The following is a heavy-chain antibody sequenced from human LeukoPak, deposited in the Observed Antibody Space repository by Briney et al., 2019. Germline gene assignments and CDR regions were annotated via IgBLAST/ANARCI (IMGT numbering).Heavy chain of an antibody. Sequence: ASVTVSCKASGYTFTGYYMHWVRQAPGQGLEWMGWINPNSGGTNYAQKFHGRVTMTRDTSISTAYMELSRLRSDDTAVYYCAKDDYGDYSWFDPWGQGTLVTVSS. CDR1: GYTFTGYY. CDR3: AKDDYGDYSWFDP. V-gene: IGHV1-2*02. D-gene: IGHD4-17*01. J-gene: IGHJ5*02. CDR2: INPNSGGT.